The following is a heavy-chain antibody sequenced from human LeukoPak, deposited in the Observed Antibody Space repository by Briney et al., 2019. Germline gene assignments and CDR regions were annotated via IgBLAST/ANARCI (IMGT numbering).Heavy chain of an antibody. Sequence: GGSLRLSCAASGFTFSSYGMHWVRQAPGKGLEWVAVISYDGSNKYYADSVKGRFTISRDNSKNTLYLQMNSLRAEDTAVYYCAKWFRSTSCPLDYWGQGTLVTVSS. J-gene: IGHJ4*02. CDR2: ISYDGSNK. D-gene: IGHD2-2*01. V-gene: IGHV3-30*18. CDR3: AKWFRSTSCPLDY. CDR1: GFTFSSYG.